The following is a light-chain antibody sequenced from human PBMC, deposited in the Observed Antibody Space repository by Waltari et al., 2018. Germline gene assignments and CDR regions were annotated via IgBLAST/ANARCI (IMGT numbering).Light chain of an antibody. CDR1: RLGDKY. Sequence: SYDLTQPPSVSVSPGQTASITCSGDRLGDKYTSWYQQKPGQSPLLVIYRDTKRPSGIPERFSGSNSGNTATLTISGTQATDEADYYCQAWDSNACYVFGTGTKVTVL. V-gene: IGLV3-1*01. CDR2: RDT. J-gene: IGLJ1*01. CDR3: QAWDSNACYV.